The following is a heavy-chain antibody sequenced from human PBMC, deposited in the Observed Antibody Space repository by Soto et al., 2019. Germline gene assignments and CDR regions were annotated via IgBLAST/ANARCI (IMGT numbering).Heavy chain of an antibody. CDR3: ARDRSDSSRADSFDI. V-gene: IGHV3-48*03. Sequence: GGSLRLSCAASGFSFSLYEMNWVRQAPGKGLEWVSYISNSGDTISYADSVKGRFTISRDNSKNTVYLQMNSLRAEDTAVYYCARDRSDSSRADSFDIWGQGTMVTVSS. D-gene: IGHD6-25*01. J-gene: IGHJ3*02. CDR2: ISNSGDTI. CDR1: GFSFSLYE.